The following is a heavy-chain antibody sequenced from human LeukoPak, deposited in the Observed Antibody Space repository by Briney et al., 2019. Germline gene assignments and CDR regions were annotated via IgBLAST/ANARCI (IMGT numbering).Heavy chain of an antibody. CDR3: ARDRELGYCSSTSCFPNYYYGMDV. J-gene: IGHJ6*02. CDR2: XT. D-gene: IGHD2-2*01. V-gene: IGHV4-39*07. Sequence: XTXYNPSLKSRVTISVDTSKNQFSLKLSSVTAADTAVYYCARDRELGYCSSTSCFPNYYYGMDVWGQGTTVTVSS.